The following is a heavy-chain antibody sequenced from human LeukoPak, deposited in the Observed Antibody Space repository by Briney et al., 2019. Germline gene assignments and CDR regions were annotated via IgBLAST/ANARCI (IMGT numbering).Heavy chain of an antibody. CDR1: GGSISSGDYY. V-gene: IGHV4-30-4*01. D-gene: IGHD3-10*01. J-gene: IGHJ3*02. CDR2: IYYSGST. Sequence: PSETLSLTCTVSGGSISSGDYYWTWIRQPPGKGLEWIGYIYYSGSTYYNPSLKSRVTISVDTSKSQFSLKLSSVTAADTAVYYCASSHYYGSGSYRAFDIWGQGTMVTVSS. CDR3: ASSHYYGSGSYRAFDI.